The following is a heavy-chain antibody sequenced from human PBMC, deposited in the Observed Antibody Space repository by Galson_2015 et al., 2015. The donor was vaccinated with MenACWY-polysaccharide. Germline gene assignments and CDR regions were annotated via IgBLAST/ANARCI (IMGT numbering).Heavy chain of an antibody. D-gene: IGHD2-21*01. CDR3: AREGSRIVFPAFDV. J-gene: IGHJ3*01. Sequence: SLRLSCAASGLKFSGSGMHWVRQAPGKGLEWVSAIPDGGRQKHYMDSVKGRFTISRDNSKNTLSLEMNSLRAEDTALYYCAREGSRIVFPAFDVWGQGTMVTVSS. CDR2: IPDGGRQK. V-gene: IGHV3-30*12. CDR1: GLKFSGSG.